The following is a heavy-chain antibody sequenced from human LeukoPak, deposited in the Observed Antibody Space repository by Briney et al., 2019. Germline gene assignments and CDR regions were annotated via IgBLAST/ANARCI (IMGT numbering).Heavy chain of an antibody. Sequence: ASVKVSCKASGYTFSTYSITWVREAPGQGPEWLGWISGSTGSTHYTQAVQGRVTMTTDTSTATAYMELRSLRSDDTAIYYCARVGRDCSDINCYWADWFDPWGQGTLVIVSS. CDR2: ISGSTGST. J-gene: IGHJ5*02. CDR3: ARVGRDCSDINCYWADWFDP. V-gene: IGHV1-18*01. CDR1: GYTFSTYS. D-gene: IGHD2-2*01.